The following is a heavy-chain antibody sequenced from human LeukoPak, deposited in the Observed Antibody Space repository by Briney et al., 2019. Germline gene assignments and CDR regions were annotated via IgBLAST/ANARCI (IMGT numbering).Heavy chain of an antibody. CDR1: GGTFSSYA. Sequence: ASVKVSCKASGGTFSSYAISWVRQAPGQGLEWMGRIIPILGIANYAQKFQGRVTITADKSTSTAYMELSSLRSEDKAVYYCAREGGSSYYYYGMGVWGQGTTVTVSS. CDR3: AREGGSSYYYYGMGV. CDR2: IIPILGIA. J-gene: IGHJ6*02. D-gene: IGHD6-13*01. V-gene: IGHV1-69*04.